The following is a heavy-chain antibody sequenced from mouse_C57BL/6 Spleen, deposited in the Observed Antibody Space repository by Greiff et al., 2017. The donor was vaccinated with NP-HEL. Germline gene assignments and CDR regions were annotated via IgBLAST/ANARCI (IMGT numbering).Heavy chain of an antibody. J-gene: IGHJ2*01. CDR1: GYTFTSYW. Sequence: QVQLKQPGAELVRPGSSVKLSCKASGYTFTSYWMHWVKQRPIQGLEWIGNIDPSDSETHYNQQFKDKATLTVDKSSSTAYMQLSSLTAEDSAVYYCARRDYDDNFDYWGQGTTLTVSS. CDR3: ARRDYDDNFDY. D-gene: IGHD2-4*01. V-gene: IGHV1-52*01. CDR2: IDPSDSET.